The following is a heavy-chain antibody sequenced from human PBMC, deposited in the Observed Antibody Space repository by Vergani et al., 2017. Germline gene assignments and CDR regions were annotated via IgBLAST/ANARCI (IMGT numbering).Heavy chain of an antibody. CDR1: GYSFTSYW. D-gene: IGHD2-2*01. J-gene: IGHJ5*02. V-gene: IGHV5-51*01. Sequence: EVQLVQSGAEVKKPGESLKISCKGSGYSFTSYWIGWVRQMPGKGLEWMGFIYPGDSDTRYSPSFQGQVTISADKSISTAYLQWSSLKASDTAMYYCARTGEYCSSTSCSGWFDPWGQGTLVTVSS. CDR3: ARTGEYCSSTSCSGWFDP. CDR2: IYPGDSDT.